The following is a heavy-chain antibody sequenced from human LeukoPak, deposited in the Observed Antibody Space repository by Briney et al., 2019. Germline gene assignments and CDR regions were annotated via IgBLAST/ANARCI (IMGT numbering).Heavy chain of an antibody. CDR3: ARTYGSGLSAFDI. Sequence: SQTLSLTCTVSGGSISSGGYYWSWIRQHPGKGLEWIGYIYYSGSTYYNPSLKSRVTISVDTSKNQFSLKLSSVTAADTAVYYCARTYGSGLSAFDIWGQGTMVTVSS. CDR2: IYYSGST. V-gene: IGHV4-31*03. J-gene: IGHJ3*02. D-gene: IGHD3-10*01. CDR1: GGSISSGGYY.